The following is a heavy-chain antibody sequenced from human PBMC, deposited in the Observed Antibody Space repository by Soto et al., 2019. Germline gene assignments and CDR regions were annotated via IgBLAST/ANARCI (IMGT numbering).Heavy chain of an antibody. CDR2: TYYRSKWYN. CDR1: GDSVSSNSAA. V-gene: IGHV6-1*01. J-gene: IGHJ6*02. Sequence: SQTLSITCAISGDSVSSNSAAWNWIRHSPSRGLEWLGRTYYRSKWYNDYAVSVKSRITINPDTSKNQFSLKLSAVAPEHTAVYYCARDLGRSGTCYYYGMDVWGQGPTVTVSS. D-gene: IGHD1-1*01. CDR3: ARDLGRSGTCYYYGMDV.